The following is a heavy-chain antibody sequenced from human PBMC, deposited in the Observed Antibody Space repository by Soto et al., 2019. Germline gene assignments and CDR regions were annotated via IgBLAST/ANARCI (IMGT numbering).Heavy chain of an antibody. CDR2: IYYSGST. J-gene: IGHJ4*02. CDR1: GACISSYY. V-gene: IGHV4-59*01. D-gene: IGHD5-12*01. CDR3: ARGYRWLDY. Sequence: EILSLTSTLAGACISSYYWSWIRQPPGKGLEWIGYIYYSGSTNYNPSLKSRVTISVDTSKNQFSLKLSSVTAADTAVYYCARGYRWLDYWGQGTPVTVSS.